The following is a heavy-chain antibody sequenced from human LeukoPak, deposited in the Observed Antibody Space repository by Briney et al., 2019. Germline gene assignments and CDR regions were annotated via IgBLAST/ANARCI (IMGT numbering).Heavy chain of an antibody. D-gene: IGHD3-9*01. Sequence: GGSLRLSCAASGFTFSSYGMHWVRQAPGKGLEWVAFIRYDGSNKYYADSVKGRFTISRDNSKNTLYLQMNSLRAEDTAEYYCAKDVGYYDILTGYYSAGNWGQGTLVTVSS. CDR1: GFTFSSYG. CDR2: IRYDGSNK. CDR3: AKDVGYYDILTGYYSAGN. J-gene: IGHJ4*02. V-gene: IGHV3-30*02.